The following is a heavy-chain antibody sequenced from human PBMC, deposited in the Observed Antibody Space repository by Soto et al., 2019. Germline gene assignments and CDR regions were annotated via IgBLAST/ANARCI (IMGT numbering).Heavy chain of an antibody. CDR2: IYYSGST. CDR1: GGSISSGDYY. V-gene: IGHV4-30-4*01. CDR3: ARFTIFAPFDY. Sequence: PSETLSRTCTVSGGSISSGDYYWSWIRQPPGKGLEWIGYIYYSGSTYYNPSLKSRVTISVDTSKNQFSLKLSSVTAADTAVYYCARFTIFAPFDYWGQGTLVTVSS. D-gene: IGHD3-3*01. J-gene: IGHJ4*02.